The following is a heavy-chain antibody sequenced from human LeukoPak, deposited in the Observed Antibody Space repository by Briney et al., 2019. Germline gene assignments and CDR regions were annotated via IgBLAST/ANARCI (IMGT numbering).Heavy chain of an antibody. CDR3: ARLGSGVVPAAVDAFDI. J-gene: IGHJ3*02. CDR1: GGTFSSYT. D-gene: IGHD2-2*01. V-gene: IGHV1-69*02. Sequence: SVKVSCKASGGTFSSYTISWVRQAPGQGLEWMGRIIPILGIANYAQKFQGRVTITADKSTSTAYMELSSLRSEDTAVYYCARLGSGVVPAAVDAFDIWGQGTVVTVSS. CDR2: IIPILGIA.